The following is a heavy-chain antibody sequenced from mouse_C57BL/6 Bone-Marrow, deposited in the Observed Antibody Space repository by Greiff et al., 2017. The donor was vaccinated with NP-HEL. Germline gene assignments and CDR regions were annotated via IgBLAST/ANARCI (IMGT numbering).Heavy chain of an antibody. D-gene: IGHD1-1*01. J-gene: IGHJ1*03. CDR3: AHYGSSDWYFDV. CDR1: GFTFSDYG. Sequence: EVKLVESGGGLVKPGGSLKLSCAASGFTFSDYGMHWVRQAPEKGLEWVAYISSGSSTIYYADTVKGRFTISRDNAKKTLFLQRTSLRSEDTAMYYCAHYGSSDWYFDVWGTGTTVPVSS. V-gene: IGHV5-17*01. CDR2: ISSGSSTI.